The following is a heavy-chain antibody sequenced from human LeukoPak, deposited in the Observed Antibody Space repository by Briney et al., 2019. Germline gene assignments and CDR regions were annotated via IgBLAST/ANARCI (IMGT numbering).Heavy chain of an antibody. Sequence: SETLSLTCTVSGGSIASGDYYWGWIRQPPGKGLEWIGSLYYSGITYYNPSLKSRVTISVDTSKNQFSLNLSSVTAADTPIYYCARAFVSSASSFDAWGQGTLVTVSS. CDR1: GGSIASGDYY. V-gene: IGHV4-39*07. CDR2: LYYSGIT. D-gene: IGHD3-22*01. CDR3: ARAFVSSASSFDA. J-gene: IGHJ5*02.